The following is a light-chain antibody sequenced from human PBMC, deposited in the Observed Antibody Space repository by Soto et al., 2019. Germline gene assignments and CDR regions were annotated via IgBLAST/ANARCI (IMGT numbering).Light chain of an antibody. CDR3: QQYGSSPLT. J-gene: IGKJ4*01. V-gene: IGKV3-20*01. CDR1: QSVSSSY. CDR2: GAS. Sequence: IVLTQSPGTLSLSPGERATFSCRASQSVSSSYIAWYQQKPGQAPRLLIYGASSRATGIPDRFSGSGSGTDFTLTISRLEPEDFAVYYCQQYGSSPLTFGGGTKVDI.